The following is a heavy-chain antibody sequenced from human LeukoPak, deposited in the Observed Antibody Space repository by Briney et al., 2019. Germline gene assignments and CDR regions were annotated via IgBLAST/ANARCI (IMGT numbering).Heavy chain of an antibody. D-gene: IGHD3-22*01. CDR2: IYYSGST. V-gene: IGHV4-39*01. CDR1: GDSVSRSDSY. CDR3: ARRRYYDSSGYLE. J-gene: IGHJ1*01. Sequence: SETLSLTCTIFGDSVSRSDSYWDWLRQPPGKGLEWIGTIYYSGSTYYSPSLKSRFTLSVDMSNNQFSLTLSSVTAADTALYFCARRRYYDSSGYLEWGQGTLVTVSS.